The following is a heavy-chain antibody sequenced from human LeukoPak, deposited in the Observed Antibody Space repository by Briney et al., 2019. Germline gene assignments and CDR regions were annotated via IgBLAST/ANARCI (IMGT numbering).Heavy chain of an antibody. D-gene: IGHD2-15*01. J-gene: IGHJ4*02. CDR2: IRYDGNNK. CDR1: GFNFRDYG. CDR3: AKDRYCNGHTCPFY. Sequence: TGGSLRLSCATSGFNFRDYGMHWVRQAPGKGLEWVAFIRYDGNNKYYADSVKGLFTISRDNSKNTLYLQMNSLRVEDTAFYYCAKDRYCNGHTCPFYWGQGTLVTVSS. V-gene: IGHV3-30*02.